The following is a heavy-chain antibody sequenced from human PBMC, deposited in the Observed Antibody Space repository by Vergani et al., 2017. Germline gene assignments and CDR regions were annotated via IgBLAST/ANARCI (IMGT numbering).Heavy chain of an antibody. CDR1: GYTFTSYG. D-gene: IGHD5-18*01. CDR3: ARDPILGTAMVLDAFDI. Sequence: QVQLVQSGAEVKKPGASVKVSCKASGYTFTSYGISWVRQAPGQGLEWMGWISAYNGNTNYAQKLQGRVTMTTDTSTSTAYMELRSLISDDTAVYYCARDPILGTAMVLDAFDIWGQGTMVTVSS. J-gene: IGHJ3*02. CDR2: ISAYNGNT. V-gene: IGHV1-18*04.